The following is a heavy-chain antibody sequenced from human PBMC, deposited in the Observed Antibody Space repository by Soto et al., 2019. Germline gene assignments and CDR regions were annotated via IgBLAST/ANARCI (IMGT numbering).Heavy chain of an antibody. Sequence: QVHLVQSGAEVKKPGASVKVSCKGSGYAFTTYGITWVRPAPGQGLEWMGWISAHNGNTNYAQKLQGRVTVTRDTSTSTAYMELRSLRSYDTAVYYCARGRYGDYWGQGALVTVSS. CDR3: ARGRYGDY. CDR2: ISAHNGNT. J-gene: IGHJ4*02. D-gene: IGHD1-1*01. CDR1: GYAFTTYG. V-gene: IGHV1-18*01.